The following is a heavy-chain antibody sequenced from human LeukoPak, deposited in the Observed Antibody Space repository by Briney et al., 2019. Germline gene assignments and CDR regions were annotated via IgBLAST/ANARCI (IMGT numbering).Heavy chain of an antibody. CDR2: IYYSGST. J-gene: IGHJ4*02. Sequence: PSETLSLTCTVSGGSIRSYYWSWIRQPPGKGLEWIGYIYYSGSTNYNPSLKSRVTISVDTSKNQFSLKLSSVTAADTAVYYCARNGILSDSSGYYPGGVDYWGQGTVVTVSS. CDR3: ARNGILSDSSGYYPGGVDY. CDR1: GGSIRSYY. D-gene: IGHD3-22*01. V-gene: IGHV4-59*01.